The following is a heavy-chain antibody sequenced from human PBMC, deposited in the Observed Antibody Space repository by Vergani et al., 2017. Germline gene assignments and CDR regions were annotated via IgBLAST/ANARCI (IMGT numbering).Heavy chain of an antibody. Sequence: QVQLVQSGAEVQKPGASVKVSCKASGYTFTSYAMHWVRQAPGQRLEWMGWINAGNGNTKYSQKFQGRVTITRDTSASTAYMELSSLRSEDTAVYYCARGASLYYDLWSGYHPLLSYWGQGTLVTVSS. CDR2: INAGNGNT. D-gene: IGHD3-3*01. CDR3: ARGASLYYDLWSGYHPLLSY. J-gene: IGHJ4*02. CDR1: GYTFTSYA. V-gene: IGHV1-3*01.